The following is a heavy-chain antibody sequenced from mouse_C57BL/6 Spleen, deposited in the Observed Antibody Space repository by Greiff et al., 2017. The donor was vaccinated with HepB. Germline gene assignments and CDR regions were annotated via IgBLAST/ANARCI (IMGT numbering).Heavy chain of an antibody. J-gene: IGHJ4*01. V-gene: IGHV5-17*01. Sequence: EVQLVESGGGLVKPGGSLKLSCAASGFTFSDYGMHWVRQAPEKGLEWVAYISSGSSTNYYADTVKGRFTISRDNAKNTLFLQMTSLRSEDTAMYYCARQSTGTRAMDYWGQGTSVTVFS. CDR3: ARQSTGTRAMDY. D-gene: IGHD4-1*01. CDR2: ISSGSSTN. CDR1: GFTFSDYG.